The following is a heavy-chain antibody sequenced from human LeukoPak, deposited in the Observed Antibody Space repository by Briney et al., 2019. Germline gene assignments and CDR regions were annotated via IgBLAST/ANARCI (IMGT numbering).Heavy chain of an antibody. CDR1: GGSFSGYY. D-gene: IGHD6-13*01. J-gene: IGHJ4*02. CDR3: AKGAPGIAAAGITFDY. CDR2: INHSGST. Sequence: SETLSLTCAVYGGSFSGYYWSWIRQPPGKGLEWIGEINHSGSTNYNPSLKSRVTISVDTSKNQFSLKLSSVTAADTAVYYCAKGAPGIAAAGITFDYWGQGTLVTVSS. V-gene: IGHV4-34*01.